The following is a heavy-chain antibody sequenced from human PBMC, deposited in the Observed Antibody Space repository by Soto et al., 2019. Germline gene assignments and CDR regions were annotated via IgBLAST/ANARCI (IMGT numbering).Heavy chain of an antibody. CDR3: ARDGFLYYDCWSGYYPAMEGYFDY. D-gene: IGHD3-3*01. J-gene: IGHJ4*02. CDR2: IIPIFGTA. CDR1: GGTFSSYA. Sequence: QVQLVQSGAEVKKPGSSVKVSCKASGGTFSSYAISWVRQAPGQGLEWMGGIIPIFGTANYAQKFQGRVTITGDESTSTAYMEMSSLRSEDTAVYYCARDGFLYYDCWSGYYPAMEGYFDYWGQGTLVTVSS. V-gene: IGHV1-69*12.